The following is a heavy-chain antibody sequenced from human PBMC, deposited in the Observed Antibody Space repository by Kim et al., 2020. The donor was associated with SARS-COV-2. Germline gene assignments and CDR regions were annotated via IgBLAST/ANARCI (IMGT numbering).Heavy chain of an antibody. D-gene: IGHD4-17*01. CDR2: ISGSGGST. J-gene: IGHJ4*02. V-gene: IGHV3-23*01. CDR1: GFTFSSYA. CDR3: AKDVGDPLLTAADY. Sequence: GGSLRLSCAASGFTFSSYAMSWVRQAPGKGLEWVSAISGSGGSTYYADSVKGRFTISRDNSKNTLYLQMNSLRAEDTAVYYCAKDVGDPLLTAADYWGQGTLVTVSS.